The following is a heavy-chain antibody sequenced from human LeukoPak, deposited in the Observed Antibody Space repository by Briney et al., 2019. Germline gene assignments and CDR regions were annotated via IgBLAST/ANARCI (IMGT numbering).Heavy chain of an antibody. CDR3: ARDRDYYDSSGYPDY. J-gene: IGHJ4*02. V-gene: IGHV3-21*01. Sequence: GASLRLSCAASGFTFSSYSMNWVRQAPGKGLEWVSSISSSSSYIYYADSVKGRFTISRDNAKNSLYLQMNSLRAEDTAVYYCARDRDYYDSSGYPDYWGQGTLVTVSS. D-gene: IGHD3-22*01. CDR2: ISSSSSYI. CDR1: GFTFSSYS.